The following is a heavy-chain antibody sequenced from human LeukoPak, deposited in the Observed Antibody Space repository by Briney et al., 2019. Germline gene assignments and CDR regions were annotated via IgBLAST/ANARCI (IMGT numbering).Heavy chain of an antibody. CDR1: GYTLTELS. D-gene: IGHD6-13*01. Sequence: ASVKVSCKVSGYTLTELSMHWVRQAPGKGLEWMGGFDPEDGETIYAQKFQGRVTMTEDTSTDTAYMELSSLRSDDTAVYYCARGYPLSTTAAGTYFQHWGQGTLVTVSS. CDR3: ARGYPLSTTAAGTYFQH. J-gene: IGHJ1*01. CDR2: FDPEDGET. V-gene: IGHV1-24*01.